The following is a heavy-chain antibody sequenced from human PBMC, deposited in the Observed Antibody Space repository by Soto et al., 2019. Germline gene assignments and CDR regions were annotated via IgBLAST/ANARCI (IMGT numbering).Heavy chain of an antibody. CDR1: GGSFSGYY. Sequence: SETLSLTCAVYGGSFSGYYWSWIRQPPGKGLEWIGEINHSGSTNYNPSLKSRVTISVDTSKNQFSLKLSSVTAADTAVYYCSGLAAAGVYYYYYYMDVWGKGTTVTGLL. CDR3: SGLAAAGVYYYYYYMDV. V-gene: IGHV4-34*01. D-gene: IGHD6-13*01. J-gene: IGHJ6*03. CDR2: INHSGST.